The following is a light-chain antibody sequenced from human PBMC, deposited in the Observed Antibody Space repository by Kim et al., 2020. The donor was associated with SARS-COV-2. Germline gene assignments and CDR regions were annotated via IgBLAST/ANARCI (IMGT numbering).Light chain of an antibody. CDR3: SSRDSSGNHVV. V-gene: IGLV3-19*01. CDR1: SRRGYY. CDR2: GKN. J-gene: IGLJ2*01. Sequence: ALGQTVRITCQGDSRRGYYASWYQQKPGQAPGLVIYGKNNRPSGIPDRFSGSSSGNTASLTSTGAQAEDEADYYCSSRDSSGNHVVFGGGTKLTVL.